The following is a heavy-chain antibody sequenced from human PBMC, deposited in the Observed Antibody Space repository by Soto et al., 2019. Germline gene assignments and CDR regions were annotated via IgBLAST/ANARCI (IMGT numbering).Heavy chain of an antibody. CDR2: ISSNGVGT. D-gene: IGHD6-6*01. CDR1: GFTLSGYA. CDR3: ARRARPDFYYMAV. V-gene: IGHV3-64*01. J-gene: IGHJ6*03. Sequence: VQLAESGGGLAQPGGSLRLSCAASGFTLSGYAMDWVRQAPGKGLEYVSGISSNGVGTYYANSVQGRFTISRDNSNNTVYLQMGRLRPEDMAVYYCARRARPDFYYMAVWGKGTTVTVSS.